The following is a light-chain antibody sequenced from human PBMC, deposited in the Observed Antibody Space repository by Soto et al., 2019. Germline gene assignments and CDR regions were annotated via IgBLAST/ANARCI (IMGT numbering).Light chain of an antibody. Sequence: DIQMTQSPSALSASLGDRATITCLASQSISSWLAWYQQKPGKAPKLLIYDASTLQSGVPSRYSGSGSGTEFTLTISNLQPDDFATYYCQQYESYSPWTFGQGTKVDIK. J-gene: IGKJ1*01. CDR1: QSISSW. V-gene: IGKV1-5*01. CDR2: DAS. CDR3: QQYESYSPWT.